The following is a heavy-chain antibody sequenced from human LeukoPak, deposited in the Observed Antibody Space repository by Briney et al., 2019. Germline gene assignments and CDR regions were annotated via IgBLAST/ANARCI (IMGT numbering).Heavy chain of an antibody. CDR3: ASVRVTMVRGVIIHSADLRYYFDY. J-gene: IGHJ4*02. CDR2: INPNSGGT. Sequence: EASVKVSCKASGYTFTGYYMHWVRQAPGQGLEWMGWINPNSGGTNYAQKFQGRVTMTRDTSISTAYMELRRLRSDDTAVYYCASVRVTMVRGVIIHSADLRYYFDYWGQGTLVTVSS. V-gene: IGHV1-2*02. CDR1: GYTFTGYY. D-gene: IGHD3-10*01.